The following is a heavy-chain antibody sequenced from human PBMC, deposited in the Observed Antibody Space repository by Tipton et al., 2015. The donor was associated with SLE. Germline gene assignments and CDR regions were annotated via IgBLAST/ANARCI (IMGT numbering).Heavy chain of an antibody. D-gene: IGHD1-26*01. CDR1: GFSFNSFA. CDR2: ISASGSDT. CDR3: ARLMWRELPDY. V-gene: IGHV3-NL1*01. Sequence: SLRLSCAASGFSFNSFAMHWVRQAPGKGLQWVSAISASGSDTYYADSVKGRFTISRDNSKNTLYFQMSSLRAEDTAVYYCARLMWRELPDYWGQGTLVTVSS. J-gene: IGHJ4*02.